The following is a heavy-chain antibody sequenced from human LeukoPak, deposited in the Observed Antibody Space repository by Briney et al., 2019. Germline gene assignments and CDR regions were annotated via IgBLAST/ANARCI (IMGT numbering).Heavy chain of an antibody. V-gene: IGHV1-2*02. Sequence: ASVKVSCKASGYTFTGYYMHWMRQAPGQGLEWMGWINPNSGGTNYAQKFQGRVTMTRDTSISTAYMELSRLRSDDTAVYYCARDLGPPDNAFDIWGQGTMVTVSS. J-gene: IGHJ3*02. D-gene: IGHD1-14*01. CDR2: INPNSGGT. CDR3: ARDLGPPDNAFDI. CDR1: GYTFTGYY.